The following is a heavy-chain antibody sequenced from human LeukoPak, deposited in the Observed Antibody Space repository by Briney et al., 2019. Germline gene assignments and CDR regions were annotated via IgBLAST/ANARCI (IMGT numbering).Heavy chain of an antibody. Sequence: ASVKVSCKASGYTFTSYGISWVRQAPGQGLEWMGWISTYNGNTNYAQKLQGRVTMTTDTSTSTAYMELRSLRSDDTAVYYCAKGPGEVFQAAMSSKHWGRGPLVPVS. CDR3: AKGPGEVFQAAMSSKH. J-gene: IGHJ1*01. D-gene: IGHD2-2*01. V-gene: IGHV1-18*01. CDR1: GYTFTSYG. CDR2: ISTYNGNT.